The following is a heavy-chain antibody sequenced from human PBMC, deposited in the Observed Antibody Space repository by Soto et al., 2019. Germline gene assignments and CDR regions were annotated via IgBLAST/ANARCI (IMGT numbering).Heavy chain of an antibody. CDR3: ARDQGGSFDY. V-gene: IGHV4-59*01. Sequence: QVQLQESGPGLVKPSETLSLTCTVSGVSFSTYYWSWIRKAPGKGLEWIGYIYYSGSSNYNPSLKSRVTMSVDTSKNQLSLKLSSVTAADTAVYYCARDQGGSFDYWGQGTLVSVSS. J-gene: IGHJ4*02. D-gene: IGHD2-15*01. CDR2: IYYSGSS. CDR1: GVSFSTYY.